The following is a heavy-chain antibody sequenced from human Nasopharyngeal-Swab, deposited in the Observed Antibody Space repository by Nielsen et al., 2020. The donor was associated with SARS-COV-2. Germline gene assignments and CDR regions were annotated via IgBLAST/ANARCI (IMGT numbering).Heavy chain of an antibody. V-gene: IGHV3-23*01. CDR2: ISGSGGST. CDR1: RFTFSSYA. D-gene: IGHD5-18*01. CDR3: AKDPRNTAMVNYFDY. J-gene: IGHJ4*02. Sequence: LSLTCAASRFTFSSYAMSWVRQAPGKGLEWVSAISGSGGSTYYADSVKGRFTISRDNSKNTLYLQMNSLRAEDTAVYYCAKDPRNTAMVNYFDYWGQGTLVTVSS.